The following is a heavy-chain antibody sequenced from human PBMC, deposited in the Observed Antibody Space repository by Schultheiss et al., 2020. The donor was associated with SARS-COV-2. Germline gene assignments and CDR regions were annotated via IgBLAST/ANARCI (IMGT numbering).Heavy chain of an antibody. CDR1: GGSISSGGYY. J-gene: IGHJ4*02. V-gene: IGHV4-61*08. CDR3: ARGGESPLDY. Sequence: SETLSLTCAVSGGSISSGGYYWSWIRQPPGKGLEWIGYIYYSGSTNYNPSLKSRVTISVDTSKNQFSLKLSSVTAADTAVYYCARGGESPLDYWGQGTLVTVSS. CDR2: IYYSGST. D-gene: IGHD3-16*01.